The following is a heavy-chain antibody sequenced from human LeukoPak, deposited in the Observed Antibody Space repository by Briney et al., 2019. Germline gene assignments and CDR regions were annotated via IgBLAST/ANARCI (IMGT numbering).Heavy chain of an antibody. CDR1: GFRFIAYA. J-gene: IGHJ1*01. D-gene: IGHD1-26*01. CDR3: AREGFVRRGRYYFEH. V-gene: IGHV3-23*01. CDR2: VSGTGGTT. Sequence: GGSLRLSCAASGFRFIAYAMNWVRQAPGKGLEWVSGVSGTGGTTSYADSVKGRFTISRDNSKNTLYLQINSLRADDTAVYYCAREGFVRRGRYYFEHWGQGTLVTVSS.